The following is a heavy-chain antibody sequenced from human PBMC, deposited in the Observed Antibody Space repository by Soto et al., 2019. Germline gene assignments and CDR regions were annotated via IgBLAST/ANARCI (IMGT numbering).Heavy chain of an antibody. Sequence: SETLSLTCTVSGGSISSYCWSWIRQPAGKGLEWIGRIYTSGSTNYNPSLKSRVNMSVDTSKTQFSLKLSSVTAADTAVYYCAREAVGATDFDYWGQGTLVTVSS. CDR3: AREAVGATDFDY. CDR2: IYTSGST. D-gene: IGHD1-26*01. V-gene: IGHV4-4*07. CDR1: GGSISSYC. J-gene: IGHJ4*02.